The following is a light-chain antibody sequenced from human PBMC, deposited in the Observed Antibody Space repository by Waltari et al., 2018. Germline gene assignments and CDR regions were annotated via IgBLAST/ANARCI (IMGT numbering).Light chain of an antibody. J-gene: IGKJ4*01. V-gene: IGKV3-20*01. CDR1: QSVPSIY. CDR3: QQYTASPLT. Sequence: DIVLTQSPGTLSLSPGERATLSCRASQSVPSIYLAWYRHKPGQPPRLLIYGASTRATGIPDRIRGSGSGTDFTLTISRLEPEDFAVYYCQQYTASPLTFGGGTQVEIK. CDR2: GAS.